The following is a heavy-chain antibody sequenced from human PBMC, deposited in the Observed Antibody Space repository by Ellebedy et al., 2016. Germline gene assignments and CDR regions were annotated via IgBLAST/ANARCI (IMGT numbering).Heavy chain of an antibody. Sequence: GGSLRLXXDTSGPTRTNSWMHWVRQAPGKGLMWVSRIDDDGGTMNYADSVEGRFTISRDNSKKRLYLQMSGLGADDTAVYYCVTRHNAAFDIWGQGTTVTVS. CDR3: VTRHNAAFDI. V-gene: IGHV3-74*01. CDR1: GPTRTNSW. CDR2: IDDDGGTM. J-gene: IGHJ3*02. D-gene: IGHD1-1*01.